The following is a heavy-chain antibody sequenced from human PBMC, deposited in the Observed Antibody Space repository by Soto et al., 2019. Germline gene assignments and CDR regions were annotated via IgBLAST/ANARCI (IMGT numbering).Heavy chain of an antibody. CDR1: GYSFTSYW. CDR3: ATSSSIAARAFDI. D-gene: IGHD6-6*01. CDR2: IYPGDSDT. V-gene: IGHV5-51*01. J-gene: IGHJ3*02. Sequence: GESLKISCKGSGYSFTSYWIGWVRQMPGKGLEWMGIIYPGDSDTRYSPSFQGQVTISADKSISTAYLQWSSLKASDTAMYYCATSSSIAARAFDIWGQGTMVTVSS.